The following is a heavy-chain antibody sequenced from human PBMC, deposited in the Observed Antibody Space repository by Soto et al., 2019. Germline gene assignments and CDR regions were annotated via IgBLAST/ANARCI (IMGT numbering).Heavy chain of an antibody. D-gene: IGHD6-13*01. V-gene: IGHV4-34*01. CDR3: ASSQGKIKALTMDA. CDR1: GGSFSGYY. J-gene: IGHJ6*02. CDR2: INHSGST. Sequence: SETLSLTCAVYGGSFSGYYWIWIRQPPGKGLEWIVEINHSGSTNYNPSLKSRVTISVDTSKNQFSLKLSSVTAADTAVYYCASSQGKIKALTMDAWANGPRSPSH.